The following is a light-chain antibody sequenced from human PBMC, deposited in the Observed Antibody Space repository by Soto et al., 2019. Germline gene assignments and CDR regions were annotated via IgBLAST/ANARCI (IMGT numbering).Light chain of an antibody. V-gene: IGKV1-13*02. Sequence: AAQLTQSPSSLSASVGDRVTISCRASQGIGSALAWYQQKPGKAPKVLIYDASSLKSGVPSRFSGSGSGTDSTLTISSLQPEDFATYYCQQFNSFPLTFGGGTKVDIK. J-gene: IGKJ4*01. CDR3: QQFNSFPLT. CDR1: QGIGSA. CDR2: DAS.